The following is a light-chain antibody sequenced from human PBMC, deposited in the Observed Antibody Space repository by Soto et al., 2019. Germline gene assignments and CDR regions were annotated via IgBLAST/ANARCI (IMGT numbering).Light chain of an antibody. CDR2: EVS. CDR3: NSYTSSSSV. CDR1: SSDVGGYNY. V-gene: IGLV2-14*01. Sequence: QSVLTQPAPVSGSPGQSITISCTGTSSDVGGYNYVSWYQQHPGKAPKLIIYEVSNRPSGVSNRFSGSKSANTASLTISGLQAEDEADYYCNSYTSSSSVFGTGTKVTVL. J-gene: IGLJ1*01.